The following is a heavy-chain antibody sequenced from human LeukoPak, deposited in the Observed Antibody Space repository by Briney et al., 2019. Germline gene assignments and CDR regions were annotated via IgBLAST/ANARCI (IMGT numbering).Heavy chain of an antibody. D-gene: IGHD3-22*01. CDR3: AVSNNYDSSGYYYWSYAFDI. Sequence: SVKVSCKTSGFTFSRSAMQWVRQARGQRLEWIGWIVVVTEDTNYAQKFQERVTITRDMSTRTVYMELRSLRSEDTAVYYCAVSNNYDSSGYYYWSYAFDIWGQGTMVTVSS. J-gene: IGHJ3*02. CDR1: GFTFSRSA. V-gene: IGHV1-58*02. CDR2: IVVVTEDT.